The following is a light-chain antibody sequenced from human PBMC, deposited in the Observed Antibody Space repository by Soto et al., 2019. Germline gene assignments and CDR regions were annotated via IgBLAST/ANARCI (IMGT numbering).Light chain of an antibody. Sequence: DTQMTQSPSSLSASVGDRVTITCRASQDINNYIDWYQQKPGKAPKLLIYDATNLEIGVPSRFSGGGSRTHFSFTISSLQPDDVATYFCHQYDNLPPTFGQGTRLEIK. CDR1: QDINNY. V-gene: IGKV1-33*01. J-gene: IGKJ5*01. CDR3: HQYDNLPPT. CDR2: DAT.